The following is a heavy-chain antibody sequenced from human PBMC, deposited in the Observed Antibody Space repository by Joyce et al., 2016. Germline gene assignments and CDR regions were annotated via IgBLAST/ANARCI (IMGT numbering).Heavy chain of an antibody. Sequence: QVQLQESGPGLVRPSETLSLTCTVSRGSVTRDSFRWSWIRQSPGKGLEWIGFVYASGSTEYNPSLRSRVSISLDTSRDEFSLTVNSVTAADTAVYFCARGTLLKYLDWEGSMHSYALDVWGQGTTVTVSS. V-gene: IGHV4-61*01. CDR3: ARGTLLKYLDWEGSMHSYALDV. CDR2: VYASGST. D-gene: IGHD3-9*01. CDR1: RGSVTRDSFR. J-gene: IGHJ6*02.